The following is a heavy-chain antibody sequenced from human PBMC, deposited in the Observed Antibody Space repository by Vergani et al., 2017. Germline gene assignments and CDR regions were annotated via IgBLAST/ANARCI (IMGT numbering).Heavy chain of an antibody. V-gene: IGHV3-48*01. D-gene: IGHD6-19*01. CDR2: ISSSTGTI. Sequence: EVQLVESGGDLVQPGGSLRLSCAASGFTFSTYSMNWVRQAPGKGLEWVSYISSSTGTIYYADSVKGRFTISRDNAKNSLYLQMSSLRAEDTAVYYCVKDHLLTAVAGTGFDYWGQGTLVTVSS. CDR1: GFTFSTYS. J-gene: IGHJ4*02. CDR3: VKDHLLTAVAGTGFDY.